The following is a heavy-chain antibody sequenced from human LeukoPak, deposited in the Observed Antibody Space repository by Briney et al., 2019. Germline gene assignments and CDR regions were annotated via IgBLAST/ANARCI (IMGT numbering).Heavy chain of an antibody. CDR2: ISAYNGNT. J-gene: IGHJ6*02. CDR3: ARGAREQQPDYYYGLDV. V-gene: IGHV1-18*01. Sequence: ASVKVSCKASGGTFSSYAISWVRQAPGQGLEWMGWISAYNGNTNYTQKLQGRVTMTTDAPTSTAYMELRSLRSDDTAVYYCARGAREQQPDYYYGLDVRGQGTTVTVSS. D-gene: IGHD6-13*01. CDR1: GGTFSSYA.